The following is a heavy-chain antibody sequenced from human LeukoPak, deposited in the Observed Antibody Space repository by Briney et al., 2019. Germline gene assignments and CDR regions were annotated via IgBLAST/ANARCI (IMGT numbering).Heavy chain of an antibody. D-gene: IGHD5-18*01. Sequence: PSGTLSLTCTVSGGSISNYYWSWIRQPPGKGLEWIGYIYYSGSTNYNPSLKSRVTISVDTSKNQFSLKLSSVTAADTAVYYCARHSYGSQFDYWGQGTLVTVSS. CDR3: ARHSYGSQFDY. CDR2: IYYSGST. CDR1: GGSISNYY. V-gene: IGHV4-59*08. J-gene: IGHJ4*02.